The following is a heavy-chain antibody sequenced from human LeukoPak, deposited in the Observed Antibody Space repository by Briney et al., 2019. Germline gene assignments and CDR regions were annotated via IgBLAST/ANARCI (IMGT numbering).Heavy chain of an antibody. CDR1: GFTFSDYY. Sequence: GGSLRLSCAASGFTFSDYYMSWIRQAPGKWLEWVSYISDSSSYTDYADSVKGRFTISRDNSKNSLYLQMNSLRAEDTAVYYCARRYTGYGILDYWGQGTLVTVSS. CDR3: ARRYTGYGILDY. D-gene: IGHD5-12*01. CDR2: ISDSSSYT. J-gene: IGHJ4*02. V-gene: IGHV3-11*03.